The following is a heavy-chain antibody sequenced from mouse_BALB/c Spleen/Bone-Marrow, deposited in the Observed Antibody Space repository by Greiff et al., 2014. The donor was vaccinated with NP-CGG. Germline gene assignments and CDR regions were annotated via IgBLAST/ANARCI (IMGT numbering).Heavy chain of an antibody. CDR1: GFSLTSYG. CDR2: IWRGGST. V-gene: IGHV2-5*01. D-gene: IGHD2-1*01. CDR3: AKNLRGNYVRAMDY. J-gene: IGHJ4*01. Sequence: VKLQESGPGLVQPSQSLSITCTVSGFSLTSYGVHWVRQSPGKGLEWLGVIWRGGSTDYNAAFMSRLSITKDNSKSQVFFKMNSLQADDTAIYYCAKNLRGNYVRAMDYWGQGTSVTVSS.